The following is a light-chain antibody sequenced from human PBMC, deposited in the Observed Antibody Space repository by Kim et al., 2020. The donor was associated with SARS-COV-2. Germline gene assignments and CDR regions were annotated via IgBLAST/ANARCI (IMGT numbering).Light chain of an antibody. Sequence: SSELTQDPAVSVALGQTVRITCQGDSLRSYYASWYQQKPGQAPEVVIYGKNNRPSGVPDRFSGSSSGNTAYLTITGAQADDEADYYCNSRDSNGYQVLGG. J-gene: IGLJ3*02. CDR2: GKN. CDR1: SLRSYY. CDR3: NSRDSNGYQV. V-gene: IGLV3-19*01.